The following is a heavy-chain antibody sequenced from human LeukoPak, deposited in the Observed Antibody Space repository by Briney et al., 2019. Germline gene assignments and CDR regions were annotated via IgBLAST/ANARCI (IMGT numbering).Heavy chain of an antibody. D-gene: IGHD2-2*01. CDR2: MNPNSGNT. V-gene: IGHV1-8*01. CDR3: ARAHRIGRMRSSSTSY. CDR1: GYTFTSYD. J-gene: IGHJ4*02. Sequence: GASVKVSCKASGYTFTSYDINWVRRATGQGLEWMGWMNPNSGNTGYAQKFQGRVTMTRNTSISTAYMELSSLRSEDTAVYYCARAHRIGRMRSSSTSYWGQGTLVTVSS.